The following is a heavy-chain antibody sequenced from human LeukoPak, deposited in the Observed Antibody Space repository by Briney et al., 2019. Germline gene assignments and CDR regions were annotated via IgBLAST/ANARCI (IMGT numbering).Heavy chain of an antibody. CDR1: GYSISSGYY. CDR3: ARGRLPKYYFDS. D-gene: IGHD4-11*01. Sequence: MTSETLSLTCIVSGYSISSGYYWGWIRQPPGKGLEWIGEINHSGSTNYNPSLKSRVTISVDTSKNQFSLKLSSVTAADTAVYYCARGRLPKYYFDSWGQGTLVTVSS. CDR2: INHSGST. J-gene: IGHJ4*02. V-gene: IGHV4-38-2*02.